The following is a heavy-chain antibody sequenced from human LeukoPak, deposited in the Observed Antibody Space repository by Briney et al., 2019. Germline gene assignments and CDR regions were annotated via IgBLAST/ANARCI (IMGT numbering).Heavy chain of an antibody. CDR1: GDSISSYY. V-gene: IGHV4-59*08. CDR3: ATYSSGWYNAFDI. D-gene: IGHD6-19*01. Sequence: SETLSLTCTVSGDSISSYYWSWIRQPPGKGLEWIGYIYYSGSTNYNPSLKSRVTISVDTSKNQFSLKLSSVTAADTAVYYCATYSSGWYNAFDIWGQGTMVTVSS. CDR2: IYYSGST. J-gene: IGHJ3*02.